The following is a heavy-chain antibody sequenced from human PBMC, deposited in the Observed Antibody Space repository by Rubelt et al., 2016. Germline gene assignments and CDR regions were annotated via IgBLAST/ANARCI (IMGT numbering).Heavy chain of an antibody. J-gene: IGHJ5*02. V-gene: IGHV4-59*01. Sequence: QVQLQESGPGLVKPSETLSLTCTVSGAFINNYYWSWIRQPPGKGLEWIGYIYYTGGTTYNPSLKSRVTISVDTSKNQFYLKLGSRTAADTAVYYCAREIMMGLQPLDWFDTWGQGTLVTVSS. CDR2: IYYTGGT. D-gene: IGHD3-16*01. CDR3: AREIMMGLQPLDWFDT. CDR1: GAFINNYY.